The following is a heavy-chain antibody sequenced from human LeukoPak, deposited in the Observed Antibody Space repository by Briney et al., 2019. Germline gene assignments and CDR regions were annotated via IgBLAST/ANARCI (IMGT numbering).Heavy chain of an antibody. D-gene: IGHD3-10*01. Sequence: ASVEVSCKASGYTFTGYYMHWVRQAPGQGLEWMGWINPNSGGTNYAQKFQGRVTMTRDTSISTAYKELSRLRSDDTAVYYCARDQFTMVRGVNFWFDPWGQGTLVTVSS. CDR1: GYTFTGYY. CDR3: ARDQFTMVRGVNFWFDP. J-gene: IGHJ5*02. CDR2: INPNSGGT. V-gene: IGHV1-2*02.